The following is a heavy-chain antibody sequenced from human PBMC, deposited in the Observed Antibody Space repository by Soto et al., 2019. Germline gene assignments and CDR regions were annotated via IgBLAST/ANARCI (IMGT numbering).Heavy chain of an antibody. J-gene: IGHJ4*02. CDR1: GFTFSTYS. Sequence: EVQLVESGGGLVQPGGSLRLSCVASGFTFSTYSMNWVRQAPGKGLEWVSYITSRSSTIHYADSVKGRFTISRDNAKNSLYLQMNSLRAEDTAVYYCTRDPHALDFWGQGILVTVSS. CDR2: ITSRSSTI. V-gene: IGHV3-48*01. CDR3: TRDPHALDF.